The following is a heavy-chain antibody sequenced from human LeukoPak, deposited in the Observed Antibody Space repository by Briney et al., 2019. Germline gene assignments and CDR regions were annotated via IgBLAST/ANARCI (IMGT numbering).Heavy chain of an antibody. J-gene: IGHJ2*01. CDR2: IIPILGIA. D-gene: IGHD5-18*01. Sequence: SVKVSCKASGGSFSSYAISWVRQAPGQGLEWMGRIIPILGIANYAQKFQGRVTITADKSTSTAYMELSSLRSEDTAVYYCARDRRAAMVTTRWYFDLWGRGTLVTVSS. V-gene: IGHV1-69*04. CDR3: ARDRRAAMVTTRWYFDL. CDR1: GGSFSSYA.